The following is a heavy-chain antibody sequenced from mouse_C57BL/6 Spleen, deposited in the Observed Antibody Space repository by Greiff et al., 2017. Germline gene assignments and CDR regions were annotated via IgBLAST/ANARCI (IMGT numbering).Heavy chain of an antibody. V-gene: IGHV1-72*01. CDR3: SRYASYYGSQWYAIDY. Sequence: VQLLQPGPELVKPGASVKLSCKASGYTFTSYWMHWVKQRPGRGLEWIGRIDPNGGGTKYNEKFKSKATLAADKPASTAYMPVSSLTSENSAVYYGSRYASYYGSQWYAIDYWGPGTSVTVSS. J-gene: IGHJ4*01. D-gene: IGHD2-1*01. CDR2: IDPNGGGT. CDR1: GYTFTSYW.